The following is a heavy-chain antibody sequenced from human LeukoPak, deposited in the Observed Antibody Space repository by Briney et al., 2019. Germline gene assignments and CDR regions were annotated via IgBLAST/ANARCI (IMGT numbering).Heavy chain of an antibody. CDR2: FYYSGST. CDR1: GGSISSYY. D-gene: IGHD2-15*01. CDR3: ARDRGVAKLDDYYYYGMDV. J-gene: IGHJ6*02. V-gene: IGHV4-59*12. Sequence: SETLSLTCTVSGGSISSYYWSWIRQPPGRVLEGMGNFYYSGSTKYNPSLKSRVTISVDTSKNQFSLKLSSVTAADTAVYYCARDRGVAKLDDYYYYGMDVWGQGTTVTVSS.